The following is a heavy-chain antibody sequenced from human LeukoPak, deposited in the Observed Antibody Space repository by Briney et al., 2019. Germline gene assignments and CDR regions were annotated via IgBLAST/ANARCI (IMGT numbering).Heavy chain of an antibody. D-gene: IGHD4-17*01. CDR3: ARGHENGDYPN. V-gene: IGHV3-74*01. CDR1: GFTFSNYW. CDR2: IDIYGTRT. J-gene: IGHJ4*02. Sequence: PGGSLRLSCAASGFTFSNYWMHWVRQAPGKGLVWVSRIDIYGTRTSYADSVKGRFTISRDNANNTLHLQMNSLRVEDTAVYYCARGHENGDYPNWGQGTLVIVSS.